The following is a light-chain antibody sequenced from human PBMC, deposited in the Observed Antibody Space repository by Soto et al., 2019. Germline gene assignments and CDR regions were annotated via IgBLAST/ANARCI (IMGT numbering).Light chain of an antibody. Sequence: DLPMTQSPSSLSASIGDRVTITCRASQSIITYLNWYQQKSGNAPKLLIHGASNLESGVPSRFSGSGSGTDFTLTISGLQPEDFAIYYCQQSYSSPPEYTFGQGTKLEIK. CDR3: QQSYSSPPEYT. CDR1: QSIITY. J-gene: IGKJ2*01. CDR2: GAS. V-gene: IGKV1-39*01.